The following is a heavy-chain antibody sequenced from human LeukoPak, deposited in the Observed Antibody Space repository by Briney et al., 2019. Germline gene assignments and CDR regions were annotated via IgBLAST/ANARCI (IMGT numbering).Heavy chain of an antibody. Sequence: SETLSLTCTVSGGSISSYYWSWIRQPPGKGLEWIGYIYYSGSTNHNPSLKSRVAISVDTSKNQFSLKLSSVTAADTAVYYCARHEELYYGDYGNLYYYYGMDVWGQGTTVTVSS. CDR3: ARHEELYYGDYGNLYYYYGMDV. J-gene: IGHJ6*02. V-gene: IGHV4-59*08. CDR2: IYYSGST. CDR1: GGSISSYY. D-gene: IGHD4-17*01.